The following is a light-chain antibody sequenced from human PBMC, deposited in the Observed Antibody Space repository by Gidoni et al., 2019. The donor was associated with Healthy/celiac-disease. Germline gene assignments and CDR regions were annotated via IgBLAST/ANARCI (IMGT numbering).Light chain of an antibody. CDR1: QSVSSSY. J-gene: IGKJ2*03. CDR3: QQYGSSPIS. CDR2: GAS. V-gene: IGKV3-20*01. Sequence: EIVLTQSPGTLSLSPGERATLSCRASQSVSSSYLAWYQQKPGQAPRLLIYGASSRATGIPDRFSGSGSGTDFTLTISRLEPEDFAVYYCQQYGSSPISFXQXTKLEIK.